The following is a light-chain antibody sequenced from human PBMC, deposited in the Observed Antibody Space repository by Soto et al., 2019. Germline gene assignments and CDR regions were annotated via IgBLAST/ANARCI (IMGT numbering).Light chain of an antibody. J-gene: IGKJ1*01. CDR3: QQSHSAWT. CDR1: QSISSF. Sequence: DIQMTQSPSSLSASVGDRVTLTCRASQSISSFLNWYQQKPGKAPKVLIYGASSLQTGVPSRFRGSGSGTDFTLTISSLQPEDFATYYCQQSHSAWTFGQGTKVEI. CDR2: GAS. V-gene: IGKV1-39*01.